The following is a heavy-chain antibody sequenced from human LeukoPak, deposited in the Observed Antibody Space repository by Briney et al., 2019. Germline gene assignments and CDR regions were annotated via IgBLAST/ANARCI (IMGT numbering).Heavy chain of an antibody. CDR1: GFTVSSNY. CDR2: IYSGGST. CDR3: ARGAAAGTDWFDP. D-gene: IGHD6-13*01. J-gene: IGHJ5*02. Sequence: GGSLRLSCAASGFTVSSNYMSWVRQAPGKGLEWVSVIYSGGSTYYADSVEGRFTISRDNSKNTLYLQMNSLRAEDTAVYYCARGAAAGTDWFDPWGQGTLVTVSS. V-gene: IGHV3-66*02.